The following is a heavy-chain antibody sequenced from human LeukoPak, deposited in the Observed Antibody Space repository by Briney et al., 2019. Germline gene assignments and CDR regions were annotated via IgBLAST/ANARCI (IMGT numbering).Heavy chain of an antibody. J-gene: IGHJ4*02. D-gene: IGHD6-13*01. CDR2: IYSGGST. CDR3: ARIPSSSWYGLNY. CDR1: GFTVSSNY. Sequence: GGSLRLSCAASGFTVSSNYMSWVRQAPGKGLEWVSVIYSGGSTYYADSVKGRFTISRDNSKNTLYLQMNSLRAEDTAVYYCARIPSSSWYGLNYWGQGTLVTVSS. V-gene: IGHV3-66*01.